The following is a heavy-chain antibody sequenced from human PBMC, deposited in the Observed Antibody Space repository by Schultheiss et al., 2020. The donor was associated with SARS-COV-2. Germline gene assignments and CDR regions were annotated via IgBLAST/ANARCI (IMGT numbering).Heavy chain of an antibody. D-gene: IGHD4-17*01. J-gene: IGHJ6*02. V-gene: IGHV3-20*04. CDR2: INWNGGST. CDR1: GFTFDDYG. Sequence: GGSLRLSCAASGFTFDDYGMSWVRQAPGKGLEWVSGINWNGGSTYYADSVKGRFTISRDNSKNTLYLQMNSLRAEDTAVYYCARERCSTVTREYYYYYGMDVWGQGTTVTVSS. CDR3: ARERCSTVTREYYYYYGMDV.